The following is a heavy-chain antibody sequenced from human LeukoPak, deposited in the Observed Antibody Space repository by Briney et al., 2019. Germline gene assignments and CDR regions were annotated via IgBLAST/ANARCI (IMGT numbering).Heavy chain of an antibody. Sequence: PSETLSLTCTVSGGSISSGDYYWSWIRQPPGKGLEWIGYIYYSGSTYYNPSLKSRVTISVDTSKNQFSLKLSSVTAADTAVYYCARVGRGITTLDYWGQGTLATVSS. D-gene: IGHD3-10*02. V-gene: IGHV4-30-4*01. CDR3: ARVGRGITTLDY. J-gene: IGHJ4*02. CDR1: GGSISSGDYY. CDR2: IYYSGST.